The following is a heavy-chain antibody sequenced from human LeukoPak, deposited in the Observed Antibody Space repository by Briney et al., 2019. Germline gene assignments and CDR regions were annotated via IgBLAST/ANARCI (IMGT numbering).Heavy chain of an antibody. CDR2: IRSKANSYAT. CDR3: AREGRGYPDY. J-gene: IGHJ4*02. Sequence: GGSLRLSCAASGFTFSGSAMHWVRQASGKGLEWVGRIRSKANSYATAYAASVKGRFTISRDDSKNTAYLQMNSLKTEDTAVYYCAREGRGYPDYWGQGTLVTVSS. V-gene: IGHV3-73*01. D-gene: IGHD3-10*01. CDR1: GFTFSGSA.